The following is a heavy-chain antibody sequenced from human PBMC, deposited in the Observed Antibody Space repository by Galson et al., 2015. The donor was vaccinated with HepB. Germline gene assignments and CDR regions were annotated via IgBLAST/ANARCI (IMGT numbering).Heavy chain of an antibody. CDR2: INPSGGST. D-gene: IGHD3-9*01. V-gene: IGHV1-46*03. J-gene: IGHJ4*02. Sequence: SVKVSCKASGYTFTSYYMHWVRQAPGQGLEWMGIINPSGGSTSYAQKFQGRVTMTRDTSTSTVYMELSSLRSEDTAVYYCARDPGYDILTGPPGGYFDYWGQGTLVTVSS. CDR3: ARDPGYDILTGPPGGYFDY. CDR1: GYTFTSYY.